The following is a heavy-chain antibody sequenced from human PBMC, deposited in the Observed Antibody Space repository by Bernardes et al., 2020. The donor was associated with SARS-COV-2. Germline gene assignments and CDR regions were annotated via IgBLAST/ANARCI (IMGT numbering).Heavy chain of an antibody. CDR2: MNPDGGAT. J-gene: IGHJ4*02. D-gene: IGHD1-26*01. CDR3: ARDSGNFYIDF. Sequence: GGALRLSCSASGFIFGAFWMTWVRQSPGEGVQLGGNMNPDGGATYYADSLRGRFTISRDNAKNSLFLEMNTLRVEDTAVYYCARDSGNFYIDFWGQGTLISVSS. CDR1: GFIFGAFW. V-gene: IGHV3-7*01.